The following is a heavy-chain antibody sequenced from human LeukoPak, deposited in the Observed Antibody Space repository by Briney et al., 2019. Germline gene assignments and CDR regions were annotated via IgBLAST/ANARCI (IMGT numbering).Heavy chain of an antibody. J-gene: IGHJ4*02. CDR2: INHSGST. V-gene: IGHV4-34*01. D-gene: IGHD6-19*01. CDR3: ARGPPYSSGWYGAY. CDR1: GFTFSNAW. Sequence: PGGSLGLSCAASGFTFSNAWMNWIRQPPGKGLEWIGEINHSGSTNYNPSLKSRVTISVDTSKNQFSLKLSSVTAADTAVYYCARGPPYSSGWYGAYWGQGTLVTVSS.